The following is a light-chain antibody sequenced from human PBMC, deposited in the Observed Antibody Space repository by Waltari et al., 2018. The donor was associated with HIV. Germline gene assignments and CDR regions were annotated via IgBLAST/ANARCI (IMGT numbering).Light chain of an antibody. CDR2: WAS. V-gene: IGKV4-1*01. J-gene: IGKJ1*01. CDR1: QSVLYSSNNKNY. Sequence: DIVMTQSPDSLAVSLGERATINCKSSQSVLYSSNNKNYLAWYQQKPGQPPKLLIYWASTRESGVPDRFSGSGSGTDFNLTISSLQAEDVAVYYCQQYYSTRTFGQGTKVEIK. CDR3: QQYYSTRT.